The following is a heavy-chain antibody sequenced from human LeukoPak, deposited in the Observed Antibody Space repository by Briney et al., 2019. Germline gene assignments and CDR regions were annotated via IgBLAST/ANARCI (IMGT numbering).Heavy chain of an antibody. V-gene: IGHV3-30*18. Sequence: GRSLRLSCAASGFTFSSYGMHWVRQAPGKGLEWVAVISYDGSNKYYADSVKGRFTIPRDNSKNTLYLQMNSLRAEDTAVYYCAKGYGDYGKYYFDSWGQGTLVTVSS. CDR3: AKGYGDYGKYYFDS. D-gene: IGHD4-17*01. CDR2: ISYDGSNK. J-gene: IGHJ4*02. CDR1: GFTFSSYG.